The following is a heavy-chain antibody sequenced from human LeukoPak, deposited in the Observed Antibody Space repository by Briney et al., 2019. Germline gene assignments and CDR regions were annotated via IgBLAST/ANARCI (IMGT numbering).Heavy chain of an antibody. V-gene: IGHV4-34*01. CDR1: GGSFSGYY. CDR2: INHSGST. D-gene: IGHD5-12*01. J-gene: IGHJ6*02. CDR3: ARDRSGYGHYYYYYGMDV. Sequence: SETLSLTCAVYGGSFSGYYWSWIRQPPGKGLEWIGEINHSGSTNYNPSLKSRVTISVDTSKNQFSLKLSSVTAADTAVYYCARDRSGYGHYYYYYGMDVWGQGTTDTVSS.